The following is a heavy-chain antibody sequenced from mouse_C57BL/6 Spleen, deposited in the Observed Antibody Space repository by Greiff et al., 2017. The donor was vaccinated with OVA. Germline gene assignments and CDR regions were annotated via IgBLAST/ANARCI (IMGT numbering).Heavy chain of an antibody. Sequence: QVQLQQSDAELVKPGASVKISCKVSGYTFTDHTIHWMKQRPEQGLEWIGYIYPKDGSTKYNEKFKGKATLTADKSSSTAYMQLNSLTSEDSAVYVCARGDYYGSSSYYFDYWGQGTTLTVSS. V-gene: IGHV1-78*01. CDR3: ARGDYYGSSSYYFDY. CDR2: IYPKDGST. CDR1: GYTFTDHT. J-gene: IGHJ2*01. D-gene: IGHD1-1*01.